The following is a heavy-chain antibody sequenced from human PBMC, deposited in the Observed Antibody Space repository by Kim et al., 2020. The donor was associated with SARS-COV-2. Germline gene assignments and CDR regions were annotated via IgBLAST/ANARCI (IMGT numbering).Heavy chain of an antibody. CDR3: ARDMNPTVYDY. D-gene: IGHD4-4*01. V-gene: IGHV1-3*01. J-gene: IGHJ4*02. CDR2: KT. Sequence: KTKYSPKVQGRVTITRDTSANTAYMELSSLTSEDTAVYYCARDMNPTVYDYWGQGTLVTVSS.